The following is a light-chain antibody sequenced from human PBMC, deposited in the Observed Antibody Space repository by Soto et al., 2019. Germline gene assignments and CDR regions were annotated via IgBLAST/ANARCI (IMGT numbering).Light chain of an antibody. V-gene: IGLV2-14*02. CDR3: SSYTSNSTLV. Sequence: QSALTQPASVSGSPGQSITISCIGTNSDVGGYNLVSWYQQHPGKAPKLVIYEGTKRPSWVSNRFSGSKSGNTASLTISGLQAEDEADYFCSSYTSNSTLVFGGGTKLTVL. CDR2: EGT. J-gene: IGLJ3*02. CDR1: NSDVGGYNL.